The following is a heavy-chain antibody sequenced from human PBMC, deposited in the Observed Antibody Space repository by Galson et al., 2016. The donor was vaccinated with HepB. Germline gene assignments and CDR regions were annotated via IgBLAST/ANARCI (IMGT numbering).Heavy chain of an antibody. CDR1: GFSFSAST. Sequence: SLRLSCAASGFSFSASTMHWVRQASGKGLEWVGRIKANNYATAYAASVKGRFIISRDDSKNTAHLQMNSLKSEDTAVYYCVRGGSGGYYYGLNVRGQGTTVIVSS. CDR2: IKANNYAT. V-gene: IGHV3-73*01. CDR3: VRGGSGGYYYGLNV. D-gene: IGHD3-10*01. J-gene: IGHJ6*02.